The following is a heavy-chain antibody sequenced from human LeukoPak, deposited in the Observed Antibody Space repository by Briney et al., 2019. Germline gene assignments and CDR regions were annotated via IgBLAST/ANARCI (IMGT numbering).Heavy chain of an antibody. Sequence: GGSLRLSCAASGFTFSSYGMSWVRQAPGKGLEWVSAISGSGVYTSYADSVKGRFTISRDNSKNTLYLQMSSLRGEDTAVYYCANCVTGSYAVDYWGQGTLVTVSS. V-gene: IGHV3-23*01. J-gene: IGHJ4*02. CDR3: ANCVTGSYAVDY. CDR1: GFTFSSYG. D-gene: IGHD3-16*01. CDR2: ISGSGVYT.